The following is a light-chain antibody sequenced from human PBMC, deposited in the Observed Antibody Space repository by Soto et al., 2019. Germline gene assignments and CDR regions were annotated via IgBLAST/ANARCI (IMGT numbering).Light chain of an antibody. J-gene: IGKJ2*01. CDR2: GAS. CDR3: QQYNNWPPT. CDR1: QSVSNN. Sequence: EIVMTQSPATLSVSPGERATLSCRASQSVSNNLAWYQQKPGQAPRLLISGASTRATKIPARFSGSGSGTECTLTISSLQSEDFAVYYCQQYNNWPPTFGQGTKLEIK. V-gene: IGKV3-15*01.